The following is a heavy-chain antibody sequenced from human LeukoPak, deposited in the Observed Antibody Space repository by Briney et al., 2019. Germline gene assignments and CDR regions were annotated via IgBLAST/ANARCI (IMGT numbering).Heavy chain of an antibody. D-gene: IGHD6-6*01. CDR1: GFTFSSYW. V-gene: IGHV3-7*01. J-gene: IGHJ4*02. CDR2: IKQDGSEE. CDR3: ARDGYSSSFYFDY. Sequence: QAGGSLRLSCAASGFTFSSYWMSWVRQAPGKGLEWVANIKQDGSEEYYVDSVKGRLTISRDNAKNSLYLQMNRLRVEDTAVYYCARDGYSSSFYFDYWGQGTLVTVSS.